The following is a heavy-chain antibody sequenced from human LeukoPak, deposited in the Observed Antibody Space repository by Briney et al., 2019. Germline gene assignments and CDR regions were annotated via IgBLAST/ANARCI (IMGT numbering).Heavy chain of an antibody. CDR3: VGEGDYWHRFDY. CDR1: GDSIRSYY. Sequence: PSETLSLTCTVSGDSIRSYYWTWIRQPPGKGLEWIGYIHYTGTTNYNPSLESRVTISVDTSKNQFSMKLNSVTAADTAVYYCVGEGDYWHRFDYWGRGTLVTVSS. D-gene: IGHD4-17*01. CDR2: IHYTGTT. J-gene: IGHJ4*02. V-gene: IGHV4-59*01.